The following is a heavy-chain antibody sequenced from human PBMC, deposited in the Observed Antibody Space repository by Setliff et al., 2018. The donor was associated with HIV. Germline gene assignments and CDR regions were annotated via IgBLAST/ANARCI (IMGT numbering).Heavy chain of an antibody. CDR1: GGTFSSYA. D-gene: IGHD3-10*01. Sequence: ASVKVSCKASGGTFSSYAISWVRQAPGQGLEWMGGIIPILGIANYAQKFQGRVTITADKSTSTACVELSSLRSEDTAVYYCARQNRYYYGSGSFHNWFDPWGQGTLVTVSS. J-gene: IGHJ5*02. V-gene: IGHV1-69*10. CDR2: IIPILGIA. CDR3: ARQNRYYYGSGSFHNWFDP.